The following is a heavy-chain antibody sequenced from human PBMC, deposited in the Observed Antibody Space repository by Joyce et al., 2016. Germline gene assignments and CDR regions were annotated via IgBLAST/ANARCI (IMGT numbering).Heavy chain of an antibody. D-gene: IGHD2-2*01. CDR2: IYHRETT. Sequence: QVQLQESGPGLVKPSGTLSFTCAVTGDSISSNTWWTWVRQAPGKGLEWIGAIYHRETTNYDPSLKSRVTISVDKSKNQFSLRLSSVTAAGTAVYYGARGPAMIDYWGQGTLVTVSS. CDR1: GDSISSNTW. J-gene: IGHJ4*02. V-gene: IGHV4-4*02. CDR3: ARGPAMIDY.